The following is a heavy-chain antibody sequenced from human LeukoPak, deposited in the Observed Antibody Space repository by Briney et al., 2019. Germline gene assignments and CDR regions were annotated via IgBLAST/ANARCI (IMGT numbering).Heavy chain of an antibody. V-gene: IGHV4-34*01. CDR1: GGSFSGYY. CDR3: ARADVVVVGGGWFDP. J-gene: IGHJ5*02. CDR2: IHTTGST. D-gene: IGHD2-15*01. Sequence: SETLSLTCAVYGGSFSGYYWSWIRQPPGKGLEWIGRIHTTGSTNYNPSLKSRVTISVDTSKNQFSLKLSSVTAADTAVYYCARADVVVVGGGWFDPWGQGTLVTVSS.